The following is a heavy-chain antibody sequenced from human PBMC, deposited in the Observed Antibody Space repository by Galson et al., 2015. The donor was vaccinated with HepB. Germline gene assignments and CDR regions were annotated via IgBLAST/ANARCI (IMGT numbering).Heavy chain of an antibody. CDR3: ARDNGYSSSWDLYYYYGMDV. J-gene: IGHJ6*02. CDR1: GFTFSSYA. Sequence: SLRLSCAASGFTFSSYAMHWVRQAPGKGLEWVAVISYDGSNKYYADSVKGRFTISRDNSKNTLYLQMNSLRAEATAVYYYARDNGYSSSWDLYYYYGMDVWGQGTTVTVSS. D-gene: IGHD6-13*01. CDR2: ISYDGSNK. V-gene: IGHV3-30-3*01.